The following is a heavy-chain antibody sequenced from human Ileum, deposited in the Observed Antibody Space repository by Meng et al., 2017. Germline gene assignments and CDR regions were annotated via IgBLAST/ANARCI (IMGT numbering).Heavy chain of an antibody. CDR1: GLTVSNAW. V-gene: IGHV3-15*01. CDR3: TTSSVWYVPRMDV. Sequence: RGSLSLSCAASGLTVSNAWMSWVRQAPGDVLEWVGRIKSKTDGGTTDYAAPVKGRFTIWRDDSKNTLYLQMNSLKTEDTAVYYCTTSSVWYVPRMDVWGQGTTVTVSS. CDR2: IKSKTDGGTT. D-gene: IGHD6-19*01. J-gene: IGHJ6*02.